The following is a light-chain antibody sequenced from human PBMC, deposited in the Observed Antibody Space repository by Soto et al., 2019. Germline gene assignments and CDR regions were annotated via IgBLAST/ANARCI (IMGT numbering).Light chain of an antibody. CDR3: QQYNSWWT. J-gene: IGKJ1*01. Sequence: DIQMTQSPSTLSASVGDRVTITCRASQSISSWLAWYQQKPGKAPKLLIYDASSLESGVPSRFSGSGSGTEFTLTISSLQPDDFATYYCQQYNSWWTFGQGTKVDSK. V-gene: IGKV1-5*01. CDR1: QSISSW. CDR2: DAS.